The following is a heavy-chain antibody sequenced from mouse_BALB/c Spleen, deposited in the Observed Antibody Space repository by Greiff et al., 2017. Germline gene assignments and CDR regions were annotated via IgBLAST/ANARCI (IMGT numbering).Heavy chain of an antibody. V-gene: IGHV14-1*02. CDR2: IDPENGNT. J-gene: IGHJ3*01. CDR3: ARSRGKGSFAD. D-gene: IGHD2-1*01. Sequence: EVQLQQSGAELVRPGALVKLSCKASGFNIKDYYMHWVKQRPEQGLEWIGWIDPENGNTIYDPKFQGKASITADTSSNTAYLQLSSLTSEDTAVYYCARSRGKGSFADWGQGTLVTVSA. CDR1: GFNIKDYY.